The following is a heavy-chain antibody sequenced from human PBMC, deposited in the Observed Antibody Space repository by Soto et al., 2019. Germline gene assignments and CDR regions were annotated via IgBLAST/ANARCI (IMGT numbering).Heavy chain of an antibody. CDR1: GCTFSSYG. Sequence: GGSLRLSCAASGCTFSSYGMHWVRQAPGKGLEWVAVISYDGSNKYYADSVKGRFTISRDNSKNTLYLQMNSLRAEDTAVYYCAKDITGFGEHTPFDYWGQGTLVTVSS. V-gene: IGHV3-30*18. D-gene: IGHD3-10*01. CDR3: AKDITGFGEHTPFDY. CDR2: ISYDGSNK. J-gene: IGHJ4*02.